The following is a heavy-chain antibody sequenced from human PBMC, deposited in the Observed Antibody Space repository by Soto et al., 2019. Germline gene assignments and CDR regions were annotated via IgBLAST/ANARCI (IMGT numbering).Heavy chain of an antibody. CDR2: INAGNGNT. D-gene: IGHD2-15*01. J-gene: IGHJ4*02. CDR3: ARVGGIRGSKLGDY. CDR1: GYTFTSYA. Sequence: QVQLVQSGAEVKKPGASVKVSCKASGYTFTSYAMHWVRQAPGQRLEWMGWINAGNGNTKYSQKCQGRVTITRDTSASTAYMELSSLRSEDTAVYYCARVGGIRGSKLGDYWGQGTLVTVSS. V-gene: IGHV1-3*01.